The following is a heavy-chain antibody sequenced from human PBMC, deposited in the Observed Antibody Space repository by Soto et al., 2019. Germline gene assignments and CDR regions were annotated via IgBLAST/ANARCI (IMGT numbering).Heavy chain of an antibody. CDR3: AKDGPLYCSSTSCLNWFDP. CDR1: GFTFSSYA. V-gene: IGHV3-23*01. D-gene: IGHD2-2*01. CDR2: ISGSGGTT. Sequence: PVGSLRLSCAASGFTFSSYAMSWVRQAPGKGPEWVSSISGSGGTTYYADSVKGRFTISRDNSKNTLYLQMNSLRAEDRAVYYCAKDGPLYCSSTSCLNWFDPWGQGTLVTVSS. J-gene: IGHJ5*02.